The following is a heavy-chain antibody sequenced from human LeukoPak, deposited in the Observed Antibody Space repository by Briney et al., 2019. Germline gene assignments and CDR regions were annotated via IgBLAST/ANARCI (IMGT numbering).Heavy chain of an antibody. D-gene: IGHD1-26*01. CDR3: AGDRATSYFDY. CDR2: IWYDGSNK. V-gene: IGHV3-33*01. CDR1: GFTFRSHG. J-gene: IGHJ4*02. Sequence: GTSLRLSCAASGFTFRSHGMHWVRQAPGRGLEWVAFIWYDGSNKYYTDSVKGRFTISRDNSKNTLYLQMNSLRAEDTAVYYCAGDRATSYFDYWGQGALVTISS.